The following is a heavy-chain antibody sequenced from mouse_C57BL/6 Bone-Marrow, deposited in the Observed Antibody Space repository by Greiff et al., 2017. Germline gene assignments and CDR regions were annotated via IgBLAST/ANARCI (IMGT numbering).Heavy chain of an antibody. Sequence: QVQLQQSGAELARPGASVKLSCKASGYTFTSYGISWVKQRTGQGLEWIGEIYPRSGNTYYNEKFKGKATLTADKSSSTAYMELRSLTSEDSAVYFCARPYYGSSYVFDYWGQGTTLTVSS. J-gene: IGHJ2*01. CDR3: ARPYYGSSYVFDY. V-gene: IGHV1-81*01. CDR1: GYTFTSYG. D-gene: IGHD1-1*01. CDR2: IYPRSGNT.